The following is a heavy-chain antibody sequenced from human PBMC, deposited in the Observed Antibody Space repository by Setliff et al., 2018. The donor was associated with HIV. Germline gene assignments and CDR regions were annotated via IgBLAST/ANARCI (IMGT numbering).Heavy chain of an antibody. V-gene: IGHV4-4*02. Sequence: SETLSLTCTVSGGSIISSHWWSWVRQPPGKGLEWIGEIFHSGSTYYNPSLKSRVTISVDTSKNQFSLKLSSVTAADTAVYYCARHDTEYSSYPIDYWGQGNLVTVSS. CDR1: GGSIISSHW. CDR3: ARHDTEYSSYPIDY. D-gene: IGHD6-6*01. CDR2: IFHSGST. J-gene: IGHJ4*02.